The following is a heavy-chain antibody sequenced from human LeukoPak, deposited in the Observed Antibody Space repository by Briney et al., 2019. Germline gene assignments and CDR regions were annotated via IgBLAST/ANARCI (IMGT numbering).Heavy chain of an antibody. CDR3: AKSGAYVIDY. CDR2: ISSSGGTT. V-gene: IGHV3-23*01. D-gene: IGHD3-10*02. Sequence: GGSLRLSCAASGFTFSVYFMGWVRQAPGKGLEWVSFISSSGGTTYYADSVKGRFTISRDNSKNTLYLQMNSLKVEDTAIYYCAKSGAYVIDYWGQGTLVTVSS. J-gene: IGHJ4*02. CDR1: GFTFSVYF.